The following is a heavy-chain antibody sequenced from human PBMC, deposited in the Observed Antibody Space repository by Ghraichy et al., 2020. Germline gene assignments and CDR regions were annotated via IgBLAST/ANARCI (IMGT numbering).Heavy chain of an antibody. CDR2: IDPDASVK. V-gene: IGHV3-7*01. D-gene: IGHD3-9*01. J-gene: IGHJ4*02. CDR1: GFTFSTSW. CDR3: ARDFGWQQFDY. Sequence: LSLTCAASGFTFSTSWMSWVRQAPGKGLEWVANIDPDASVKNYVDSVKGRFTISRDNAKNSLYLQMNSLRAEDTAVYYCARDFGWQQFDYWGQGTPVTVSS.